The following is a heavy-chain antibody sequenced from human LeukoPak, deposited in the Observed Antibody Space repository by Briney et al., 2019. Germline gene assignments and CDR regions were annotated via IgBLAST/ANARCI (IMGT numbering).Heavy chain of an antibody. Sequence: SETLSLTCTVSGGSISSSSYYWGWIRQPPGKGLEWIGSIYXXXXTXXXXSLKSRVTXXXDTSKNQFSLKLSSVTAADTAVYYCARHWNWFDPWGQGTLVTVSS. CDR1: GGSISSSSYY. CDR3: ARHWNWFDP. CDR2: IYXXXXT. V-gene: IGHV4-39*01. J-gene: IGHJ5*02.